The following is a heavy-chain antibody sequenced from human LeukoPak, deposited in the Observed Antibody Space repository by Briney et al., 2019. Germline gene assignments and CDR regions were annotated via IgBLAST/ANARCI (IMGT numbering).Heavy chain of an antibody. CDR1: GFTFSTYG. Sequence: GGSLRLSCAASGFTFSTYGMTWVRQAPGKGLEWVSAISGSGGSTYYADSVKGRFTISRDNSKNTLYLQMNSLRAEDTAVYYCAKDGPPYRYYDSSSYMDVWGKGTTVTVSS. CDR2: ISGSGGST. CDR3: AKDGPPYRYYDSSSYMDV. D-gene: IGHD3-22*01. J-gene: IGHJ6*03. V-gene: IGHV3-23*01.